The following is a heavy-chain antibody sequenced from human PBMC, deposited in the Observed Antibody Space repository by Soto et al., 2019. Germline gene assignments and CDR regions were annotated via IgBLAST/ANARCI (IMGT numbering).Heavy chain of an antibody. CDR3: ARGSGRYSGYVGYY. V-gene: IGHV1-69*13. CDR2: IIPIFGTA. Sequence: ASVKVSCKASGGTFSSYAISWVRQAPGQGLEWMGGIIPIFGTANYAQKFKGSVTITADECTSTAYMELSSLRSGDTAVYYCARGSGRYSGYVGYYWGQGTLVTVSS. D-gene: IGHD5-12*01. J-gene: IGHJ4*02. CDR1: GGTFSSYA.